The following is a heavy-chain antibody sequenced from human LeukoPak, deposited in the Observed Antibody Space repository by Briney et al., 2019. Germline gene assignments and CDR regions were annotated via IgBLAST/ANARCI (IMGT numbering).Heavy chain of an antibody. CDR1: GASISHFY. J-gene: IGHJ4*02. D-gene: IGHD1-26*01. Sequence: ASETLSLTCTVSGASISHFYWSWVRQTPEKGLEWMGHVHTSGGSTYYPSLKTRLTMSIDTSRSQLSLKLISVTAADTAVYFCARLGSYHDFWGQGALVTVSS. V-gene: IGHV4-4*09. CDR3: ARLGSYHDF. CDR2: VHTSGGS.